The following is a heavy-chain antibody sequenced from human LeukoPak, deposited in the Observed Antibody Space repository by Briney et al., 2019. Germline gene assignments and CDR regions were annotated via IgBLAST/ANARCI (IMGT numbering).Heavy chain of an antibody. Sequence: ASVKVSCKASGYTFTGYYMHWVRQAPGQGLEWMGWINPNSGGTNYAQKFQGRVTMTRDTSISTAYMELSRLRSDDTAVYYCARDVVSGEMATAYFDYWGQGTLVTVSS. CDR3: ARDVVSGEMATAYFDY. J-gene: IGHJ4*02. CDR1: GYTFTGYY. V-gene: IGHV1-2*02. D-gene: IGHD5-24*01. CDR2: INPNSGGT.